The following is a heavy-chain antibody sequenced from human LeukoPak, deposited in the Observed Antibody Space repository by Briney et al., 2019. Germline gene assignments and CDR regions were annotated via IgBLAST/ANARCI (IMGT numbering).Heavy chain of an antibody. CDR1: GFTFSSYA. CDR3: AKKLQGGEFDP. Sequence: QSGGSLRLSCAPSGFTFSSYAMSWVRQAPGKGLDSVSAISGSGGSTYYADSVKGRFTISRDNSKNTLYLQMNSLRAEDTAVYYCAKKLQGGEFDPWGQGTLVTVSS. V-gene: IGHV3-23*01. CDR2: ISGSGGST. J-gene: IGHJ5*02. D-gene: IGHD3-16*01.